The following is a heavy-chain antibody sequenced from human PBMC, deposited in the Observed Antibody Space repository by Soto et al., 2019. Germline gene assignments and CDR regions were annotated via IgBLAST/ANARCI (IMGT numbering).Heavy chain of an antibody. CDR1: GYPFTSYY. D-gene: IGHD2-15*01. V-gene: IGHV1-46*01. Sequence: XSVKVSCKASGYPFTSYYMHWVRQAPGQGLEWMGIINPSGGSTTYAQKFQGRVTMTRDMSTSTVYMELSSLRSEDTAVYYCAREEVAATKGDYYHYYAMDVWGQGTTVTVSS. CDR2: INPSGGST. CDR3: AREEVAATKGDYYHYYAMDV. J-gene: IGHJ6*02.